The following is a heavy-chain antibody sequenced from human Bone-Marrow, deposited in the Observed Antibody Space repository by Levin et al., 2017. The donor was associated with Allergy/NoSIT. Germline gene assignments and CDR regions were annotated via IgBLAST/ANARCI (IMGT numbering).Heavy chain of an antibody. CDR2: IWYDGSQT. D-gene: IGHD2-2*01. CDR1: GFTLSSYG. CDR3: TRANTSPFDF. V-gene: IGHV3-33*01. Sequence: SCVASGFTLSSYGMHWVRQAPGKALEWVGIIWYDGSQTHYAESVKGRFTISRDTSKNTVYLQMNSVTAEDTAVYYCTRANTSPFDFWGQGALVIVSS. J-gene: IGHJ4*02.